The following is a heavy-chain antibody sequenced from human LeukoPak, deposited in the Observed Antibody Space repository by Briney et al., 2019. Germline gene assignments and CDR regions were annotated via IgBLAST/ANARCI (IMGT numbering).Heavy chain of an antibody. J-gene: IGHJ6*02. V-gene: IGHV4-59*12. CDR2: IYYSGST. Sequence: PSETLSLTCTVSGGSISSYYWSWIRQPPGKGLEWIGCIYYSGSTDYNPSLKSRVTISVDTSKNQFSLKLSSVTAADTAVYYCARDGGYSYGYYYYYGMDVWGQGTTVTVSS. CDR1: GGSISSYY. D-gene: IGHD5-18*01. CDR3: ARDGGYSYGYYYYYGMDV.